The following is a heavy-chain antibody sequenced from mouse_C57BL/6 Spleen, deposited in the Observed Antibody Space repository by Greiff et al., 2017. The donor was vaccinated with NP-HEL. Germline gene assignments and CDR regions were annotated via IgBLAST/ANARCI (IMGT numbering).Heavy chain of an antibody. Sequence: VQLQQSGAELVRPGASVKLSCKASGYTFTDYYINWVKQRPGQGLEWIARIYPGSGNTYYNEKFKGKATLTAEKSSSTAYMQLSSLTSEDSAVYFCARSDGNFAMDYWGQGTSVTVSS. CDR2: IYPGSGNT. V-gene: IGHV1-76*01. CDR1: GYTFTDYY. CDR3: ARSDGNFAMDY. J-gene: IGHJ4*01. D-gene: IGHD2-1*01.